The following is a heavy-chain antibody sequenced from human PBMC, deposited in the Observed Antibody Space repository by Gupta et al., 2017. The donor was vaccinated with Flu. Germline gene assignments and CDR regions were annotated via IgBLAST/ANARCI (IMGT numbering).Heavy chain of an antibody. D-gene: IGHD2-2*01. CDR2: ISGSGGRT. Sequence: EVQLLESGGGLVQPGGSLRLSCAASGFTFSSYAMSWVRQAPGKGLEWVSAISGSGGRTYYEDSGKGRVTISRDNSKNTLYLQMNSLRAEETDVDYCASHLNQDQRLFGQSFDDGGQGTLVTDSS. J-gene: IGHJ4*02. CDR3: ASHLNQDQRLFGQSFDD. V-gene: IGHV3-23*01. CDR1: GFTFSSYA.